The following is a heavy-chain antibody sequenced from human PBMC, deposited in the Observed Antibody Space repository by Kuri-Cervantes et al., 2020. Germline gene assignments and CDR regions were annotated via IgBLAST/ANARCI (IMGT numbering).Heavy chain of an antibody. CDR1: GYTFTSYY. CDR2: INPSGGST. V-gene: IGHV1-46*01. J-gene: IGHJ6*02. Sequence: ASVKVSCKASGYTFTSYYMHWVRQAPGQGLEWMGIINPSGGSTSYAQKFQGRVTTTRDTSTSTVYMELSSLRSEDTAVYYCARDGPRSGSYNDYYGMDVWGQGTTVTVSS. D-gene: IGHD1-26*01. CDR3: ARDGPRSGSYNDYYGMDV.